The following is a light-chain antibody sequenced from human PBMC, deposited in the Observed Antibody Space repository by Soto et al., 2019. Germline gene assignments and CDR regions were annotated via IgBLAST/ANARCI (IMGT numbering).Light chain of an antibody. J-gene: IGLJ1*01. CDR2: GNI. CDR1: SSNIGAGYD. CDR3: QSYDSSLSAYV. Sequence: QSVLAQPPSVSGAPGQKVTISCTGSSSNIGAGYDLHWYQQLPGTAPKLLLYGNINRPSGVPDRFSGFKSGTSASLAITGLQAEDEADYYCQSYDSSLSAYVFGTGTKLTVL. V-gene: IGLV1-40*01.